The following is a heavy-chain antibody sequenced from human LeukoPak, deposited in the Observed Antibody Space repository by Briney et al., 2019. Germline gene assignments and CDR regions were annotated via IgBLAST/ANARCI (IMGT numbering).Heavy chain of an antibody. CDR2: IRYGGSHK. Sequence: GGSLRLSCAASGFTVSSNYMSWVRQAPGKGLEWVAFIRYGGSHKYYADSVKGRFTISRDNSKNTLYLQMNSLRAEDTAVYYCAKGGRYSAAKVAFDIWGQGTMVTVSS. CDR1: GFTVSSNY. D-gene: IGHD5-18*01. V-gene: IGHV3-30*02. J-gene: IGHJ3*02. CDR3: AKGGRYSAAKVAFDI.